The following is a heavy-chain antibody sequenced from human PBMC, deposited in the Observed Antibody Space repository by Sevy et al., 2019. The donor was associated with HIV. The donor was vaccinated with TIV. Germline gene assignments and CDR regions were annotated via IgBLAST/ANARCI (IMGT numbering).Heavy chain of an antibody. D-gene: IGHD6-13*01. CDR3: ARDRRAGYSSNWYRDFDY. V-gene: IGHV3-64*04. Sequence: GGSLRLSCSASGFTFSYYGMYWVRQAPGKGLQYVSGISSNGGSTDYADSVKGRFTISRDNSKTTLYLEMHSLRAEDTALYYCARDRRAGYSSNWYRDFDYWGQGTLVTVSS. J-gene: IGHJ4*02. CDR1: GFTFSYYG. CDR2: ISSNGGST.